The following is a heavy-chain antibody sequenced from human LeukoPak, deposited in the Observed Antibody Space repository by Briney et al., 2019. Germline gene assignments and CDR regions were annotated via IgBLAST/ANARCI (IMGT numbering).Heavy chain of an antibody. CDR3: ARDIGLDGVDY. V-gene: IGHV4-31*03. Sequence: SETPSLICTVSGGSISSGGYYWSLIRQPPGKRLEWVGKIYYSGSTYYNPSLQSRVTISVDTSKNRFSLKLSTVTASDTAVYYCARDIGLDGVDYWGQGTLVTVSS. CDR2: IYYSGST. D-gene: IGHD1-26*01. CDR1: GGSISSGGYY. J-gene: IGHJ4*02.